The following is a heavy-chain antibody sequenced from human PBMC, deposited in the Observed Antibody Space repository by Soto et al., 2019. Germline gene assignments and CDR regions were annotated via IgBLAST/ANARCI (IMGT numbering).Heavy chain of an antibody. CDR3: AASGGSSWYFDY. CDR1: GGSFSGYY. D-gene: IGHD6-13*01. CDR2: INHSGST. J-gene: IGHJ4*02. Sequence: PSETLSLTCAVYGGSFSGYYWSWIRQPPGKGLEWIGEINHSGSTNYNPSLKSRVTISVDTSKNQFSLKLSSVTAADTAVYYCAASGGSSWYFDYWGQGTLVTVS. V-gene: IGHV4-34*01.